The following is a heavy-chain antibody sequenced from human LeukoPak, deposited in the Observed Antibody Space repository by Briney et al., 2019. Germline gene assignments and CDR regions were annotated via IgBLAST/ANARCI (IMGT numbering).Heavy chain of an antibody. CDR1: GYTFTSYA. CDR3: ARTGGYYRVFDY. J-gene: IGHJ4*02. D-gene: IGHD3-3*01. Sequence: GASVKVSCKASGYTFTSYAMHWVRQAPGQRLEWMGWINAGNGNTKYPQKFQGRVTITRDTSASTAYMELSSLRSEDTAVYYCARTGGYYRVFDYWGQGTLVTVSS. V-gene: IGHV1-3*01. CDR2: INAGNGNT.